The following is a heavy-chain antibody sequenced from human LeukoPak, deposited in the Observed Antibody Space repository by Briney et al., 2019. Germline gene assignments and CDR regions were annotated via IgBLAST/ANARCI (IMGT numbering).Heavy chain of an antibody. J-gene: IGHJ5*02. CDR1: GGSFRGYY. CDR3: ARWGYGSGDSRGFDP. CDR2: INRSGSI. Sequence: SETLSLTCALYGGSFRGYYWNWIRQPPGKGLEWIGEINRSGSINYNPSLKSRVTISVDTSKNEFSLRLISVTAADTAVYYCARWGYGSGDSRGFDPWSQGTLVTVSS. D-gene: IGHD3-10*01. V-gene: IGHV4-34*01.